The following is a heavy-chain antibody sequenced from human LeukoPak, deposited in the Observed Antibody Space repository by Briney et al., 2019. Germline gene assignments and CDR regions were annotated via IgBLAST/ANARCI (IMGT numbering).Heavy chain of an antibody. D-gene: IGHD3-3*02. V-gene: IGHV3-7*01. Sequence: PGGSLRLSCAASGFRLSSYWMSWVRQAPGKGLEWVAHINLDGSEKSYVDSVEGRFTISRDNAKNSLYLQMNSLRGEDTAVYYCARDSERSSSFAFDIWGQGTMVTASS. CDR2: INLDGSEK. CDR1: GFRLSSYW. CDR3: ARDSERSSSFAFDI. J-gene: IGHJ3*02.